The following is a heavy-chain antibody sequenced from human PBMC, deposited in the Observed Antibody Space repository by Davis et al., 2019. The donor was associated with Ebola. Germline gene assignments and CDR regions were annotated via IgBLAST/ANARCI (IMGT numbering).Heavy chain of an antibody. D-gene: IGHD6-13*01. J-gene: IGHJ6*03. CDR2: ISWNSGSI. CDR3: AKARYSSSWYQSAMDV. V-gene: IGHV3-9*03. CDR1: GFTFDDYA. Sequence: SLKISCAASGFTFDDYAMHWVRQAPGKGLEWVSGISWNSGSICYADSVKGRFPISRDNAKNSLYLQMNSLRAEDMALYYCAKARYSSSWYQSAMDVWGKGTTVTVSS.